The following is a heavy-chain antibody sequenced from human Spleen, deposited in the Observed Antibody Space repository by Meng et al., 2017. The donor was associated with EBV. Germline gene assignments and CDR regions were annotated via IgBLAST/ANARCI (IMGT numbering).Heavy chain of an antibody. CDR2: INHGGST. CDR3: ARDGGYASGTYYPIDP. CDR1: GGSFSDYY. Sequence: QVQLQQVGPGLLKPSETLPLTCSVYGGSFSDYYWTWIRQPPGKGLEWIGEINHGGSTSYNPSLKSRVTISVDTSKNQFSLNLRSVTAADTAVYYCARDGGYASGTYYPIDPWGQGTLVTVSS. V-gene: IGHV4-34*01. D-gene: IGHD3-10*01. J-gene: IGHJ5*02.